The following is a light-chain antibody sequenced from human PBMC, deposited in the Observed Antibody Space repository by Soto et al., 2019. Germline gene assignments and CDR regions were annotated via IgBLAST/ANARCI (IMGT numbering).Light chain of an antibody. Sequence: EIVLTQSPGTLSLSPGERATLSCRASQSVSSSYLAWYQQKPGQAPRLLIYGASSRATGIPDRFSGSGSGTDFTLTISRLEPEDSALYYCQQYGSSRTFGPGTKVDIK. CDR2: GAS. CDR3: QQYGSSRT. V-gene: IGKV3-20*01. CDR1: QSVSSSY. J-gene: IGKJ3*01.